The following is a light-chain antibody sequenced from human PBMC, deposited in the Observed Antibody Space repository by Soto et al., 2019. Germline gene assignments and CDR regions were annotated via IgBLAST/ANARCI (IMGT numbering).Light chain of an antibody. CDR3: QQRSNWPPST. V-gene: IGKV3-11*01. CDR2: DAS. Sequence: EIVLTQSPATLSLSPGERATLSCRASQSVSNYLAWYQQKPGQPPRLLIYDASNRATGIPARFSGGGSGTDFTLTISSLEPEDFAVYYCQQRSNWPPSTFGQGTRLEMK. CDR1: QSVSNY. J-gene: IGKJ5*01.